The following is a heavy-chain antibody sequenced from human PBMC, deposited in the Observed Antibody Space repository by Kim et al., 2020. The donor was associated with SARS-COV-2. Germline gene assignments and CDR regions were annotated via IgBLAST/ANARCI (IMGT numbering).Heavy chain of an antibody. V-gene: IGHV3-33*01. CDR3: ARDGDYYGSGSYYPT. CDR2: IWYDGSNK. CDR1: GFTFSSYG. J-gene: IGHJ5*02. Sequence: GGSLRLSCAASGFTFSSYGMHWVRQAPGKGLEWVAVIWYDGSNKYYADSVKGRFTISRDNSKNTLYLQMNSLRAEDTAVYYCARDGDYYGSGSYYPTWGQGTLVTVSS. D-gene: IGHD3-10*01.